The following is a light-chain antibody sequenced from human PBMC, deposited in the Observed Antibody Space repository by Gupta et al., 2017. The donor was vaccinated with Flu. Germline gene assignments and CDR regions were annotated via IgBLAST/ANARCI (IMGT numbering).Light chain of an antibody. CDR2: TNY. J-gene: IGLJ2*01. Sequence: QSVLTQPPSASGTPGQRVTISCSGSNSNIGTYTVNWYQQLPGTAPKLLIYTNYLGPSGVPGRFSGSKSGTSATLAIRGLQSEDGADYYCASWEDSQKGLFGGGTKLAVL. CDR3: ASWEDSQKGL. CDR1: NSNIGTYT. V-gene: IGLV1-44*01.